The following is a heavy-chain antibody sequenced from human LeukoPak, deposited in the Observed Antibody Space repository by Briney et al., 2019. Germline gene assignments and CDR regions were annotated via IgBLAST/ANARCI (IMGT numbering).Heavy chain of an antibody. D-gene: IGHD2-2*01. CDR2: INHSGST. CDR3: AREDIVVVPAARAQYNWFDP. CDR1: GGSVSSGYY. J-gene: IGHJ5*02. V-gene: IGHV4-34*01. Sequence: SETLSLTCTVSGGSVSSGYYWSWIRQPPGKGLEWIGEINHSGSTNYNPSLKSRVTISVDTSKNQFSLKLSSVTAADTAVYYCAREDIVVVPAARAQYNWFDPWGQGTLVTVSS.